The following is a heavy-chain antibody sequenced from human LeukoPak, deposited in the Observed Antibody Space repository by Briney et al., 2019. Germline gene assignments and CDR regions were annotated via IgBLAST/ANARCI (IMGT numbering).Heavy chain of an antibody. D-gene: IGHD3-22*01. CDR3: ARRYYYDSSGFDAFDI. CDR2: ISGSGGST. CDR1: GFTFSSYA. Sequence: PGGSLRLSCAASGFTFSSYAMSWVRQAPGKGLEWVSAISGSGGSTYYADSVKGRFTISRDNSKNTLYLQMNSLRAEDTAVYYCARRYYYDSSGFDAFDIWGQGTMVTVSS. J-gene: IGHJ3*02. V-gene: IGHV3-23*01.